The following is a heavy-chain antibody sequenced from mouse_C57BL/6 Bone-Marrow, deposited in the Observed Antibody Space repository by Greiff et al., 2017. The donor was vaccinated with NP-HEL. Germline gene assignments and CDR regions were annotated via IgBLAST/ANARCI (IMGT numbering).Heavy chain of an antibody. V-gene: IGHV5-12*01. J-gene: IGHJ4*01. Sequence: EVNVVESGGGLVQPGGSLKLSCAASGFTFSDYYMYWVRQTPEKRLEWVAYISNGGGSTYYPDTVKGRFTISRDNAKNTLYLQMSRLKSEDTAMYYCARSPLRGYAMDYWGQGTSVTVSS. D-gene: IGHD3-1*01. CDR2: ISNGGGST. CDR3: ARSPLRGYAMDY. CDR1: GFTFSDYY.